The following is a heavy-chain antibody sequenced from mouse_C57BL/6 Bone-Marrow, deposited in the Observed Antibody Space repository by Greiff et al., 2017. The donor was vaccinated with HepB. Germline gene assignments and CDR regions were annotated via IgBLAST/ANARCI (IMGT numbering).Heavy chain of an antibody. J-gene: IGHJ1*03. CDR1: GYTFTSYW. CDR3: ARSRNYGSSYPLYWYFDV. Sequence: QVQLQQSGAELVMPGASVKLSCKASGYTFTSYWMHWVKQRPGQGLEWIGEIDPSDSYTNYNQKFKGKSTLTVDKSSSTAYMQLSSLTSEDSEVYYCARSRNYGSSYPLYWYFDVWGTGTTVTVSS. CDR2: IDPSDSYT. D-gene: IGHD1-1*01. V-gene: IGHV1-69*01.